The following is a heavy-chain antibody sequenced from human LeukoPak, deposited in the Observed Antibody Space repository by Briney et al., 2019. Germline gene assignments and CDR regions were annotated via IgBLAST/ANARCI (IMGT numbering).Heavy chain of an antibody. V-gene: IGHV1-18*01. CDR3: ARDPNPYYDFWSGYPKIFDY. CDR1: GYTFTSYG. CDR2: ISAYNGNT. J-gene: IGHJ4*02. D-gene: IGHD3-3*01. Sequence: GALVKVSCKASGYTFTSYGISWVRQAPGQGLKWMGWISAYNGNTNYAQKLQGRVTMTTDTSTSTAYMELRSLRSDDTAVYYCARDPNPYYDFWSGYPKIFDYWGQGTLVTVSS.